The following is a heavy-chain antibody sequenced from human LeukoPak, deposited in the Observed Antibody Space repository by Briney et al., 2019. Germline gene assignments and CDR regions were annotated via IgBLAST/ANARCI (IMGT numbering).Heavy chain of an antibody. CDR3: ARGIVVVPAAFGGWFDP. J-gene: IGHJ5*02. V-gene: IGHV4-34*01. D-gene: IGHD2-2*01. CDR2: INHSGST. Sequence: NSSETLSLTCAVYGGSFSGYYWSWTRQPPGKGLEWIGEINHSGSTNYNPSLKSRVTISVDTSKNQFSLKLSSVTAADTAVYYCARGIVVVPAAFGGWFDPWGQGTLVTVSS. CDR1: GGSFSGYY.